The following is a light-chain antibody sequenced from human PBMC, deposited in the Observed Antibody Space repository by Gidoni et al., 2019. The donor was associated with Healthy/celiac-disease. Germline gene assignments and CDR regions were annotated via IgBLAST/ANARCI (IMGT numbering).Light chain of an antibody. CDR2: KAS. J-gene: IGKJ3*01. V-gene: IGKV1-5*03. CDR1: QRISSW. CDR3: QQYNSYSAFT. Sequence: DIQMTQSPSTLSASVGDRVTITCRASQRISSWLAWYQQKPGKAPKLLIYKASSLESGVPSRFSGSGSGTEFTLTISSLQPDDFATYYCQQYNSYSAFTFXPXTKVDIK.